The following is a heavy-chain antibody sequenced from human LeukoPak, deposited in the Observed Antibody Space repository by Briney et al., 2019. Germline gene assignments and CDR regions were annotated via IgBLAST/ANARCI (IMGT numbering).Heavy chain of an antibody. J-gene: IGHJ4*02. V-gene: IGHV3-11*04. Sequence: GGSLRLSCAASGFTFSDYYMSWIRQAPGKGLEWVSYISSSGSTIYYADSVKGRFTISRDNAKNSLYLQMNSLRAEDTAVYYCARMYYDFWSGYSFFDYWGQGTLVTVSS. D-gene: IGHD3-3*01. CDR3: ARMYYDFWSGYSFFDY. CDR2: ISSSGSTI. CDR1: GFTFSDYY.